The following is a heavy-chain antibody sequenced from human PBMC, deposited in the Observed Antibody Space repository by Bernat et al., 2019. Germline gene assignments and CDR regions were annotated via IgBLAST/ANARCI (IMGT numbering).Heavy chain of an antibody. J-gene: IGHJ4*02. Sequence: EVQLVESGGGLVQPGGSLRLSCAASGFTVSSNYMSWVRRAPGKGLEWVSVIYSGGSTYYADTVKGRFTISRDNSKNTLYLQMNSLRAEDTAVYYCAGLRRGMAADLDYWGQGTLVTVSS. D-gene: IGHD6-13*01. CDR1: GFTVSSNY. CDR2: IYSGGST. CDR3: AGLRRGMAADLDY. V-gene: IGHV3-66*04.